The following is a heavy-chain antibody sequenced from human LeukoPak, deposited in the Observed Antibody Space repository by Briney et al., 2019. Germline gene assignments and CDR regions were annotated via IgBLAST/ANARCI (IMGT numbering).Heavy chain of an antibody. CDR2: IIPILGIA. Sequence: SVKVSCKASGGTFSSYTISWVRQAPGQGLEWMGRIIPILGIANYAQKFQGRVTITADKSTSTAYMELSSLRSEDTAVYYCARDPFPTYYYDSSGYSDTNWFDPWGQGTLVTVSS. D-gene: IGHD3-22*01. CDR1: GGTFSSYT. J-gene: IGHJ5*02. V-gene: IGHV1-69*04. CDR3: ARDPFPTYYYDSSGYSDTNWFDP.